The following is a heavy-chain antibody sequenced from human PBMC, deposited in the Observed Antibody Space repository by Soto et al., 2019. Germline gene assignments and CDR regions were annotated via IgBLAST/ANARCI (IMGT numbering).Heavy chain of an antibody. D-gene: IGHD3-22*01. V-gene: IGHV4-59*01. CDR3: ARDSKYYYDSSGPAYYFDY. CDR2: IYYSGST. Sequence: SETLSLTCTVSGGSISSYYWSWIRQPPGKGLEWIGYIYYSGSTNYNPSLKSRVTISVDTSKNQFSLKLSSVTAADTAVYYCARDSKYYYDSSGPAYYFDYWGQGTLVTVPS. CDR1: GGSISSYY. J-gene: IGHJ4*02.